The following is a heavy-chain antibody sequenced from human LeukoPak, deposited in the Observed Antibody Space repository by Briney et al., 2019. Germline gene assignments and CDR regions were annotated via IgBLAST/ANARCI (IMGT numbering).Heavy chain of an antibody. J-gene: IGHJ4*02. CDR3: AKFDYDSASFDY. CDR1: GASISSYY. CDR2: LYYSGST. D-gene: IGHD3-22*01. Sequence: PSETLSLTCTVSGASISSYYWSWIRQPPGKGLEWIGYLYYSGSTYHNPSLNSRVTISVDTSKNQFSLKLSYVTAADTAVYYCAKFDYDSASFDYWGQGTLVTVSS. V-gene: IGHV4-59*01.